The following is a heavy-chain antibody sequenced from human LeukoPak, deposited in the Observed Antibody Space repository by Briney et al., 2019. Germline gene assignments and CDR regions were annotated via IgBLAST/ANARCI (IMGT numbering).Heavy chain of an antibody. J-gene: IGHJ4*01. CDR2: IYDSGTT. D-gene: IGHD2-15*01. CDR1: GDSINRYL. V-gene: IGHV4-4*07. CDR3: ARQSDSGGYFEY. Sequence: SETPSLTRTVSGDSINRYLWTWIRQPAGRGLEWIGRIYDSGTTNYKPSLKSRVSMSVETPKNQFSLRLSSVTAADTAVYYCARQSDSGGYFEYWGQGIRVTVSS.